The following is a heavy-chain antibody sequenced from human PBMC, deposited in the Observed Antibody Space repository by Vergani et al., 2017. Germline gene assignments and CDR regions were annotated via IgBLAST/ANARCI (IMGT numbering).Heavy chain of an antibody. CDR2: VSGSSATP. J-gene: IGHJ4*02. CDR1: GFSFPGYA. Sequence: EVQLVESGGDLVQPGGSLRLSCAASGFSFPGYAMSWVRQAPGKGLEWVSSVSGSSATPYYADSVKGRFIISRDNSKNTLHLQMNSLRADDTAVYYCTKGSRGYTGYFFDYWGQGTLATVSS. V-gene: IGHV3-23*04. CDR3: TKGSRGYTGYFFDY. D-gene: IGHD5-12*01.